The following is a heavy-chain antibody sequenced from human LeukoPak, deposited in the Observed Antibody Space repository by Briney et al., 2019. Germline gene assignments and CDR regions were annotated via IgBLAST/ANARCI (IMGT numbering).Heavy chain of an antibody. CDR1: GFTSSSYS. CDR2: ISSSSSYI. CDR3: AREGGSYSDAFDI. V-gene: IGHV3-21*01. J-gene: IGHJ3*02. D-gene: IGHD1-26*01. Sequence: PGGSLRLSCAASGFTSSSYSMNWVRQAPGKGLEWVSSISSSSSYIYYADSVKGRFTISRDNAKNSLYLQMKSLRAEDTAVYYCAREGGSYSDAFDIWGEGTMVTASS.